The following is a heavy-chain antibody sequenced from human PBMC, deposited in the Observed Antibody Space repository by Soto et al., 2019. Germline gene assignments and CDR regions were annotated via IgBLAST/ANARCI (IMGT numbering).Heavy chain of an antibody. J-gene: IGHJ6*03. CDR2: ISSSSSTI. V-gene: IGHV3-48*01. D-gene: IGHD6-13*01. Sequence: EVQLVESGGGLVQPGGSLRLSCAASGFTFSSYSMNWVRQAPGKGLEWVSYISSSSSTIYYADSVKGRFTISRDNAKNSLYLQMNSLIAEDTAVYYCARVGNYYYYYMDVWGKGTTVTVSS. CDR3: ARVGNYYYYYMDV. CDR1: GFTFSSYS.